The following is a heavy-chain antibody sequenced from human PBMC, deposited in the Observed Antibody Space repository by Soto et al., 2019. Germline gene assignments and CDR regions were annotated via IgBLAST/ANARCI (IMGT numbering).Heavy chain of an antibody. CDR3: ARDRGSAVAEYYYYGMDV. CDR1: GYTFTGYY. Sequence: ASVKVSCKASGYTFTGYYMHWVRQAPGQGLEWMGWINPNSGGTNYAQKFQGRVTMTRDTSISTAYMELSRLRSDDTAVYYCARDRGSAVAEYYYYGMDVWGQGTTVTVS. D-gene: IGHD6-19*01. CDR2: INPNSGGT. J-gene: IGHJ6*02. V-gene: IGHV1-2*02.